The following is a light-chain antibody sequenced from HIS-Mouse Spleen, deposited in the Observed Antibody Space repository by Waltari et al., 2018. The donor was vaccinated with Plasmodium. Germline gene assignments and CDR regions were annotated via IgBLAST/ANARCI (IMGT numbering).Light chain of an antibody. V-gene: IGLV3-10*01. J-gene: IGLJ3*02. Sequence: SYELTHPPPVSVSPGQTARTTCPGDALPKQYASWHQQKSGQAPVLVIYEDSKRPSGIPERFSGSSSGTMATLTISGAQVEDEADYYCYSTDSSGNHRVFGGGTKLTVL. CDR1: ALPKQY. CDR3: YSTDSSGNHRV. CDR2: EDS.